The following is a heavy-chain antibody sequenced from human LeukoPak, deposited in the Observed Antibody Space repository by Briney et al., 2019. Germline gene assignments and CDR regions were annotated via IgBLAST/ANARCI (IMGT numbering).Heavy chain of an antibody. CDR3: ARGSRDGYNYFDY. D-gene: IGHD5-24*01. CDR2: IIPIFGTA. CDR1: GGTFSSYA. V-gene: IGHV1-69*13. J-gene: IGHJ4*02. Sequence: SVKVSCKASGGTFSSYAISWVRQAPGQGLEWMGGIIPIFGTANYAQKFQGRVTITADESTSTAYMELSGLRSEDTAVYYCARGSRDGYNYFDYWGQGTLVTVSS.